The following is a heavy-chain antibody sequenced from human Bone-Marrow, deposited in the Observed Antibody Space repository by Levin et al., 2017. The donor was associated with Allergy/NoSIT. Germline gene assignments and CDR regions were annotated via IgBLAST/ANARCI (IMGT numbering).Heavy chain of an antibody. CDR3: ARDIYYGLGVGD. J-gene: IGHJ4*02. CDR2: INPSGGTT. CDR1: GYTFTNYY. V-gene: IGHV1-46*01. D-gene: IGHD3-10*01. Sequence: GASVKVSCKASGYTFTNYYLHWVRQAPGQGLEWMGIINPSGGTTTYAQKFQGRLTVTGDTSTSTLYMELSSLRSEDTAVYYCARDIYYGLGVGDWGQGTLVTVSS.